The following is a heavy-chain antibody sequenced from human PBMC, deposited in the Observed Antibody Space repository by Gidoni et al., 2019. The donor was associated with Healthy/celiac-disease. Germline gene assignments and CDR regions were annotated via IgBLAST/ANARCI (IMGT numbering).Heavy chain of an antibody. CDR3: ARDRSGGYCSSTSCPSWFDP. CDR2: IIPIFGTA. CDR1: GAPFRRSA. D-gene: IGHD2-2*01. Sequence: QVQLVQSGAEVQKPGSSVKVFCKASGAPFRRSAISWVRQAPGQGLEWMGGIIPIFGTANYAQTFQGRVTITADESTSTAYMELSSLRSEDTAVYYCARDRSGGYCSSTSCPSWFDPWGQGTLVTVSS. J-gene: IGHJ5*02. V-gene: IGHV1-69*01.